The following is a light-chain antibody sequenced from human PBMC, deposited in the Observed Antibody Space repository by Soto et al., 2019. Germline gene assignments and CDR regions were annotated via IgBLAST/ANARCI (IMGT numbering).Light chain of an antibody. CDR2: RTS. CDR3: QQYNNWPRAT. CDR1: QSLSSY. Sequence: EIVLTQSPATLSLSPGERATLSCRASQSLSSYLAWYQQKPGQAPRPLMFRTSSRATGFPARFSGSGSGTEFNLTISSLQSEDFGVYYCQQYNNWPRATVGGGTKVDIK. J-gene: IGKJ4*01. V-gene: IGKV3-15*01.